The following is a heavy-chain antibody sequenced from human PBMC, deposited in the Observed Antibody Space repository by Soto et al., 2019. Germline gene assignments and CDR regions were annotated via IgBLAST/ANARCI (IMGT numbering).Heavy chain of an antibody. CDR3: ASLSTYYYDSSGYRNAFDI. D-gene: IGHD3-22*01. J-gene: IGHJ3*02. Sequence: QVQLVESGGGVVQPGRSLRLSCAASGFTFSSYGMHWVRQAPGKGLEWVAVIWYDGSNKYYADSVKGRFTISRDNSKNXLXXQMTSLRAEDTAVYYCASLSTYYYDSSGYRNAFDIWGQGTMVTVSS. V-gene: IGHV3-33*01. CDR1: GFTFSSYG. CDR2: IWYDGSNK.